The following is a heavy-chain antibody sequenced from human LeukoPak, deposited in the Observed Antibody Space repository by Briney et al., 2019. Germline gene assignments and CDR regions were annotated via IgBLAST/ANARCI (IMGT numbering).Heavy chain of an antibody. J-gene: IGHJ6*02. CDR1: GFTFSTYW. CDR3: TSDSPDYGMDV. CDR2: INSDGRTT. Sequence: GGSLRLSCATSGFTFSTYWMHWDRQTPGKELEWVARINSDGRTTVYADSVRGRFAISRDNAKNTIYLQMNSLRAEDTAVYYCTSDSPDYGMDVWGQGTTVIVSS. V-gene: IGHV3-74*01.